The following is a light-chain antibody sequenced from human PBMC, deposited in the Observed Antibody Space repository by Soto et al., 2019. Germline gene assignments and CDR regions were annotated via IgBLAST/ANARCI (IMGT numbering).Light chain of an antibody. V-gene: IGLV2-14*03. CDR1: SSDVGGYNY. CDR2: DVT. CDR3: SSYTTSNTRQMV. Sequence: QSVLTQPASVSGSPGQSITISCTGTSSDVGGYNYVSWYQHHPGKAPKLIIYDVTSRPSGVSIRFPGSKSDNTASLTISGLQPEDEADYHCSSYTTSNTRQMVFGTGTKVTVL. J-gene: IGLJ1*01.